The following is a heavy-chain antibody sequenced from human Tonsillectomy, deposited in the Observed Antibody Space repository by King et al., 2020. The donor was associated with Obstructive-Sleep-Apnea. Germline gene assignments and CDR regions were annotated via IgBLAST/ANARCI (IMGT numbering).Heavy chain of an antibody. CDR2: IYYSGST. CDR1: GGSVSSGSYY. V-gene: IGHV4-61*01. J-gene: IGHJ5*02. Sequence: VQLQESGPGLVQPSETLSLTCTVSGGSVSSGSYYWSWIRRPPWKGLEWIGYIYYSGSTNYNPSLKSRATISVDTSKNQFSLKLSSVTAADTAVYYCARGAGDIVVVVAATRNWFDPWGQGTLVTVSS. D-gene: IGHD2-15*01. CDR3: ARGAGDIVVVVAATRNWFDP.